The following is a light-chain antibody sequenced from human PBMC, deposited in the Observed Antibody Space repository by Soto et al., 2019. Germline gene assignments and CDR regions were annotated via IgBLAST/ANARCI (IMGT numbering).Light chain of an antibody. CDR3: ASYAGNKVV. J-gene: IGLJ2*01. Sequence: QSALTQPPSASGSPGQSVAISCTGTSSDIGGYNYVSWYQQHSGKAPKLIIYEVTRRPSGVPDRFSGSKSGSTASLTVSGLQAEDEADYYCASYAGNKVVFGGGTTVTVL. CDR1: SSDIGGYNY. V-gene: IGLV2-8*01. CDR2: EVT.